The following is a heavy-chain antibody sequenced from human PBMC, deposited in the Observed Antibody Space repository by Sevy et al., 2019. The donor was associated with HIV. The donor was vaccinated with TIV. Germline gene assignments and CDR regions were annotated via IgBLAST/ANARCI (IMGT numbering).Heavy chain of an antibody. J-gene: IGHJ3*02. CDR2: IYPGDSDT. Sequence: GETLKISCKGSGYSFTSYWIGWVRQMPGKGLEWMGIIYPGDSDTRYSPSFQGQVTISADKSISTAYLQWSSLKASDTAMYYCARRFDSDSSGYFDAFDIWGQGTMATVSS. V-gene: IGHV5-51*01. D-gene: IGHD3-22*01. CDR3: ARRFDSDSSGYFDAFDI. CDR1: GYSFTSYW.